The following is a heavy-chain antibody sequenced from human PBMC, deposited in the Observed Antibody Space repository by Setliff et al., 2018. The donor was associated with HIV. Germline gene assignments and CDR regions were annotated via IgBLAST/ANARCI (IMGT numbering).Heavy chain of an antibody. CDR2: INWNGGST. CDR3: ARDFPGGQQLVPRSNFDY. CDR1: GFTFDDYG. J-gene: IGHJ4*02. D-gene: IGHD6-13*01. V-gene: IGHV3-20*04. Sequence: PGGSLRLSCAASGFTFDDYGMSWVRQAPGKGLEWVSGINWNGGSTGYADSVKGRFTISRDNAKNSLFLQMNSLKAEDTAFYYCARDFPGGQQLVPRSNFDYWGQGTLVTVSS.